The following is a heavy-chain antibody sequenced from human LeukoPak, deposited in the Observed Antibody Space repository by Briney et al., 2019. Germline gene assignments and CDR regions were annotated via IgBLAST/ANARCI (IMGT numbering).Heavy chain of an antibody. CDR3: ARVVSGGSYYVPYYYYYMDV. D-gene: IGHD1-26*01. J-gene: IGHJ6*03. CDR1: GGSIRSSSYY. CDR2: ISYSGST. Sequence: PSETLSLTCTVSGGSIRSSSYYWGWIRQPPGKGLEWIGSISYSGSTYYNPSLKSRVTISFDTSKNQFSLRLSSVTAADTAVYYCARVVSGGSYYVPYYYYYMDVWGKGTTVTISS. V-gene: IGHV4-39*07.